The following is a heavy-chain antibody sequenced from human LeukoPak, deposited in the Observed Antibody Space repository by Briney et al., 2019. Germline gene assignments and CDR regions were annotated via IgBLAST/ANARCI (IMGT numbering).Heavy chain of an antibody. Sequence: PGGSLRLSCAASGFTFSSYWMHWVRQAPGKGLVWVSRISREGVSTRYADSVKGRFTMSRDNAKNTLYLQMNSLRAEDTAVYYCARARVEMETMFFDYWGQGTLVTVSS. V-gene: IGHV3-74*01. CDR1: GFTFSSYW. CDR3: ARARVEMETMFFDY. CDR2: ISREGVST. J-gene: IGHJ4*02. D-gene: IGHD5-24*01.